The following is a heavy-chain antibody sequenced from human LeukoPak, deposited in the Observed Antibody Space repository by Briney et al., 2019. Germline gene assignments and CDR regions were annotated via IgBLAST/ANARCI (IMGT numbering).Heavy chain of an antibody. CDR3: ASQMYLSSSVADLGY. Sequence: PSETLSLTCTVSGYSISSGYYWGWIRQPPGKGLEWIGSIYHSGRTFYNPSLKSRVTISVDTSKNQVSLKLSSVTAADTAVYYCASQMYLSSSVADLGYWGQGTLVIVSS. V-gene: IGHV4-38-2*02. CDR2: IYHSGRT. D-gene: IGHD6-6*01. CDR1: GYSISSGYY. J-gene: IGHJ4*02.